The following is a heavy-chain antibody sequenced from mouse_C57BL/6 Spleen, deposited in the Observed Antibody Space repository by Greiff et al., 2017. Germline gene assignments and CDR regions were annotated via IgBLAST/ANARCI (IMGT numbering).Heavy chain of an antibody. D-gene: IGHD4-1*01. J-gene: IGHJ3*01. V-gene: IGHV1-54*01. CDR3: AINPNMAY. CDR1: GYAFTNYL. CDR2: INPGSGGT. Sequence: QVQLQQSGAELVRPGTSVKVSCKASGYAFTNYLIEWVKQRPGQGLEWIGVINPGSGGTNYNEKFKGKATLTADKSSSTAYMQLSSLTSEDSAVYFCAINPNMAYWGQGTLVTVSA.